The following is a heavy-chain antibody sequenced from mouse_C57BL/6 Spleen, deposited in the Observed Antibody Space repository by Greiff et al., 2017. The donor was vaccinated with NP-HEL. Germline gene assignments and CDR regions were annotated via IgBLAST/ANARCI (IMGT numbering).Heavy chain of an antibody. J-gene: IGHJ4*01. CDR2: IDPSDSET. CDR3: ASPGDYGYAMDY. Sequence: VQLQQPGAELVRPGSSVKLSCKASGYTFTSYWMHWVKQRPIQGLEWIGNIDPSDSETHYNQKFKDKATLTGDKSSSTAYMQLSSLTSEDSAVYYCASPGDYGYAMDYWGQGTSVTVSS. CDR1: GYTFTSYW. D-gene: IGHD2-4*01. V-gene: IGHV1-52*01.